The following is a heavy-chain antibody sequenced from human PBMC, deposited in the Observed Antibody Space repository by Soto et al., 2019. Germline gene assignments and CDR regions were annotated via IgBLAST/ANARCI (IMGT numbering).Heavy chain of an antibody. D-gene: IGHD6-19*01. CDR2: INHSGST. CDR1: GGSFSGYY. J-gene: IGHJ6*03. CDR3: ARLRGSGWYYYYYMDV. Sequence: SETLSLTCAVYGGSFSGYYWSWIRQPPGKGLEWIGEINHSGSTNYNPSLKSRVTISVDTSKNQFSLKLSSVTAADTAVYYCARLRGSGWYYYYYMDVWGKGTTVTVSS. V-gene: IGHV4-34*01.